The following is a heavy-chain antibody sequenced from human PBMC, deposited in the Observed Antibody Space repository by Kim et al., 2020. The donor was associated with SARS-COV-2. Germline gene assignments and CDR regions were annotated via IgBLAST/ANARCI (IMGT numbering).Heavy chain of an antibody. CDR1: GYSFTSYW. D-gene: IGHD3-22*01. Sequence: GESLKISCKGSGYSFTSYWIGWVRQMPGKGLEWMGIIYPGDSDTRYSPSFQGQVTISADKSISTAYLQWSSLKASDTAMYYCARYVSVYDSSGYHGAPAAFDIWGQGTMVTVSS. CDR3: ARYVSVYDSSGYHGAPAAFDI. J-gene: IGHJ3*02. CDR2: IYPGDSDT. V-gene: IGHV5-51*01.